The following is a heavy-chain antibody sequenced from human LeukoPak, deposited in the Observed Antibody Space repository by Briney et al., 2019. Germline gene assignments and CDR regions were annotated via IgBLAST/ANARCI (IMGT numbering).Heavy chain of an antibody. CDR3: ARSGGYCSSTSCHDAFDI. J-gene: IGHJ3*02. CDR1: GGTFSSYA. D-gene: IGHD2-2*01. V-gene: IGHV1-69*01. Sequence: GASVKVSCKASGGTFSSYAISWVRQAPGQGLEWMGGIIPIFGTANYAQKFQGRVTITADESTSTAYMELSSLRSEDTAVYYCARSGGYCSSTSCHDAFDIWGQGTMVTVSS. CDR2: IIPIFGTA.